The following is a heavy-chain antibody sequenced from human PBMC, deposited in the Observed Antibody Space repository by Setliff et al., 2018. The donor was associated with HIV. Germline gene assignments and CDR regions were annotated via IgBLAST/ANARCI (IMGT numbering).Heavy chain of an antibody. CDR2: VATNGGST. Sequence: HPGGSLRLSCAVSGFTFSNSAMSWVRQAPGKGLEWVSSVATNGGSTYYADSVKGRFTISRDNAKNSLFLQMNSLRAEDTAMYYCARLDFFDSSTYPPYDSWGQGTLVTVSS. CDR1: GFTFSNSA. J-gene: IGHJ4*02. D-gene: IGHD3-22*01. CDR3: ARLDFFDSSTYPPYDS. V-gene: IGHV3-23*01.